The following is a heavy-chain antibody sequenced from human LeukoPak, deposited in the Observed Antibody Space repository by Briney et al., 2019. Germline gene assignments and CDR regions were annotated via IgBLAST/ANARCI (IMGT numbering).Heavy chain of an antibody. CDR2: IYHSGST. J-gene: IGHJ4*02. CDR3: ARGVVSIAARPGYYFDY. Sequence: SETLSLTCTVSGGSISSGDYYWSWIRQPPGKGLEWIGYIYHSGSTYYNPSLKSRVTISVDRSKNQFSLKLSSVTAADTAVYYCARGVVSIAARPGYYFDYWGQGTLVTVSS. V-gene: IGHV4-30-2*01. CDR1: GGSISSGDYY. D-gene: IGHD6-6*01.